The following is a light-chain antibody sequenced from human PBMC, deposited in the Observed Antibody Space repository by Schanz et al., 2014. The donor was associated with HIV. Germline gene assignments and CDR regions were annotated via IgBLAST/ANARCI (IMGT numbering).Light chain of an antibody. Sequence: EIVMTHSPATLSASPGERATLSCRASQSVSSNLAWYQQKPGQAPRLPIYGASTRATGIPARFSGSGAGTVFALCSSSLLSEDFAVYYCQQYNNWPAFTFGPGTKVDI. CDR3: QQYNNWPAFT. CDR1: QSVSSN. CDR2: GAS. J-gene: IGKJ3*01. V-gene: IGKV3-15*01.